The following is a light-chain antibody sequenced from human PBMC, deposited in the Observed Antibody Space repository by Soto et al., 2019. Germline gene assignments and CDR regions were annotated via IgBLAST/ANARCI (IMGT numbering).Light chain of an antibody. CDR3: QQSYTASPYT. J-gene: IGKJ2*01. CDR2: AAS. CDR1: ESISND. V-gene: IGKV1-39*01. Sequence: DIQMTQSPSSLSASVGDRVTITCRASESISNDLHWYQQKPGKAPKILIYAASTLQSGVPSRFSGSGSGTYFTLTISSLQPEDFATYYCQQSYTASPYTFARGPSCRSN.